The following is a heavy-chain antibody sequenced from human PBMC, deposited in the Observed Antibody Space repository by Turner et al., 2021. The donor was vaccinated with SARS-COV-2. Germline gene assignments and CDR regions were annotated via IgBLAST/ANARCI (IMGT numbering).Heavy chain of an antibody. J-gene: IGHJ6*02. D-gene: IGHD2-8*01. V-gene: IGHV4-59*01. CDR2: IYYSGST. Sequence: QVQLQESGPGLVKPSETLSLTCTVSGGSISSYYWSWIRQPPGKGLEWIAYIYYSGSTNYNPSLKSRVTISVDTSKNQFSLKLSSVTAADTAVYYCARESGFCTNGVCYPASRYYYGMDVWGQGTTVTVSS. CDR3: ARESGFCTNGVCYPASRYYYGMDV. CDR1: GGSISSYY.